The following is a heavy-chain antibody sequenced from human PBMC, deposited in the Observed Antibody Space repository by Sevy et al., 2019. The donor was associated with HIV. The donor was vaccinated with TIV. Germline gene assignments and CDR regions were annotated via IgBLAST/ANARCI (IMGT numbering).Heavy chain of an antibody. CDR3: XXXXXXXXXXGQYLRH. J-gene: IGHJ1*01. V-gene: IGHV1-18*01. CDR1: GYTFTNYH. CDR2: ITANNGNT. Sequence: ASVKVSCKASGYTFTNYHITWVRQAPGQGLEWMGWITANNGNTNYAQRLQGRVTMTTDTSTNTAYMELRSLKSDDTXXXXXXXXXXXXXXXGQYLRHWGQGTLVTVSS.